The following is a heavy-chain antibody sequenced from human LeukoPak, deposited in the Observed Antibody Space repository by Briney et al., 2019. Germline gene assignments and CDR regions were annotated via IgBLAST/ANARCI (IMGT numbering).Heavy chain of an antibody. Sequence: PSETLSLTCTVSGGSISTYNWSWIRQPPGKGLEWIGYISYSGNTNYNPSLKSRVTMSVDTSKNQFSLKLSSVTAADTAVYDCARRRDYVWGSYRYAFDIWGQGTMVTVSS. D-gene: IGHD3-16*02. CDR1: GGSISTYN. J-gene: IGHJ3*02. CDR2: ISYSGNT. V-gene: IGHV4-59*01. CDR3: ARRRDYVWGSYRYAFDI.